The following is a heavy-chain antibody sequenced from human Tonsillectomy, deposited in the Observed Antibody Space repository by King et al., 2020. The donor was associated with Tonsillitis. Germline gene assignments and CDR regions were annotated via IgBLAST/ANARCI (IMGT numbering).Heavy chain of an antibody. CDR3: AKDIRGTYYWYNFDF. J-gene: IGHJ4*02. Sequence: QLVQSGGGLVQPGRSLRLSCAASGFTFDDYAMHWVRQAPEKGLEWVSSISSNSDRIGYADSVKGRFTVSRDNAKSSLYLQMNTLRTEDTAVYYCAKDIRGTYYWYNFDFWGQGTLVTVSS. CDR2: ISSNSDRI. V-gene: IGHV3-9*01. CDR1: GFTFDDYA. D-gene: IGHD2-8*02.